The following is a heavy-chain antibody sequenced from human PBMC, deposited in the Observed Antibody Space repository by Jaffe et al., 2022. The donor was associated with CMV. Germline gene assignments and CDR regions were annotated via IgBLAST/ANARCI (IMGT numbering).Heavy chain of an antibody. J-gene: IGHJ4*02. CDR2: IKSKTDGETT. CDR3: TTDYNYWHSSGNYLDY. V-gene: IGHV3-15*01. Sequence: EVQLVESGGGLVKPGGSLRLSCAASGLTFSNVWMSWVRQAPGKGLEWVGRIKSKTDGETTDYAAPVAGRFTISRDESKNTLYLQMNSLKTEDTAVYYCTTDYNYWHSSGNYLDYWGQGALVTVSS. D-gene: IGHD3-22*01. CDR1: GLTFSNVW.